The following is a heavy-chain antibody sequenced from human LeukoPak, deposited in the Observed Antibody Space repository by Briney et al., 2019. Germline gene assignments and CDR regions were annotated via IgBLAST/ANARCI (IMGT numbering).Heavy chain of an antibody. CDR3: ARDSPIAAGILADY. V-gene: IGHV3-21*01. D-gene: IGHD6-13*01. CDR1: GFTFSSDS. Sequence: GGSLRLSCAASGFTFSSDSMNWVRQAPGKGLEWVSSISSSSSYIYYADSVKGRFTISRDNAKNSLYLQMNSLRAEDTAVYYCARDSPIAAGILADYWGQGTLVTDSS. CDR2: ISSSSSYI. J-gene: IGHJ4*02.